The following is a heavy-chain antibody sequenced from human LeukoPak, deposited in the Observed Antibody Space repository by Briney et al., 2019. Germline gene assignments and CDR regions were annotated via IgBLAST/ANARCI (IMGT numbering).Heavy chain of an antibody. D-gene: IGHD3-22*01. J-gene: IGHJ4*02. CDR1: GGSISSYY. V-gene: IGHV4-59*01. CDR2: IYYSGST. CDR3: ARGYYDSSGYSLPFDY. Sequence: PSETLSLTCTVSGGSISSYYWSWIRQPPGKGLEWIGYIYYSGSTNYNPSLKSRVTISVDTSKNQFSLKLSSVTAADTAVYYCARGYYDSSGYSLPFDYWGRGTLVTVSS.